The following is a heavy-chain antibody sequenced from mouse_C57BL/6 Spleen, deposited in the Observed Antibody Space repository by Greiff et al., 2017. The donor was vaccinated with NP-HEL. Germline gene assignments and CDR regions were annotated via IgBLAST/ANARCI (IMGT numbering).Heavy chain of an antibody. CDR1: GYTFTSYW. CDR2: IDPSDSYT. Sequence: QVQLKQPGAELVMPGASVKLSCKASGYTFTSYWMHWVKQRPGQGLEWIGEIDPSDSYTNYNQKFKGKSTLTVDKSSSTAYMQLSSLTSEDSAVYYCARNYGSSRGMDYWGQGTSVTVSS. V-gene: IGHV1-69*01. D-gene: IGHD1-1*01. CDR3: ARNYGSSRGMDY. J-gene: IGHJ4*01.